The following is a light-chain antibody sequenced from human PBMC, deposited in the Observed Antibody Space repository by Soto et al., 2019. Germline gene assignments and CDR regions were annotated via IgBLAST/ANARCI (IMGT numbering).Light chain of an antibody. J-gene: IGKJ2*03. CDR1: QSVSSK. CDR3: QQYSNWPPYS. V-gene: IGKV3-15*01. Sequence: EIVMTQSPATLSVSPGERATLSCRASQSVSSKLAWYQQKPGQAPRLLIYAASTRATGIRARFSGSGSGTAFTLTITSLQSERFAVYYCQQYSNWPPYSFGQGTKLEIK. CDR2: AAS.